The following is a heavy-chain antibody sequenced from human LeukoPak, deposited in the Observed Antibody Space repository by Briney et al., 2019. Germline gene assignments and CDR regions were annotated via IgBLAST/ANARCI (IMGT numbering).Heavy chain of an antibody. CDR3: AKGGVVVADHFDY. Sequence: TGGSLRLSCVASGFTFDDYAMHWVRPALGEGVGWVSGISWSSGSIGYADSVKGRFTISRDNAKNSLYLQMNSLRAEDTALYYCAKGGVVVADHFDYWGQGTLVTVSS. CDR1: GFTFDDYA. V-gene: IGHV3-9*01. CDR2: ISWSSGSI. J-gene: IGHJ4*02. D-gene: IGHD2-15*01.